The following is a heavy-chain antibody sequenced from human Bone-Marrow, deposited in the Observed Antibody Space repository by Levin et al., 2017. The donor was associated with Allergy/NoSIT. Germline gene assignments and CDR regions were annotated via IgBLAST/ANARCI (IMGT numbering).Heavy chain of an antibody. CDR1: DYSISSGYN. V-gene: IGHV4-38-2*02. CDR2: VYHTGSA. D-gene: IGHD6-13*01. Sequence: SQTLSLTCTVSDYSISSGYNWGWIRQPPGKGLEWIGNVYHTGSAYYNPSLKSRVTLLVDRPTNRFSLKLSSVTAADTAVYFCAGQRAAVGAFDYWGQGTLVTVSS. J-gene: IGHJ4*02. CDR3: AGQRAAVGAFDY.